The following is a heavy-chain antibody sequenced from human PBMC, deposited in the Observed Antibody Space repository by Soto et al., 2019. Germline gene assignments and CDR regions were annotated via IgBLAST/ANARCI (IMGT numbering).Heavy chain of an antibody. V-gene: IGHV3-30-3*01. D-gene: IGHD4-17*01. CDR3: AREYGDSFWAVYYYGMDV. CDR2: ISYDGSNK. J-gene: IGHJ6*02. CDR1: GFTFSSYA. Sequence: VQLVESGGGVVQPGRSLRLSCAASGFTFSSYAMHWVRQAPGKGLEWVAVISYDGSNKYYADSVKGRFTISRDNSKNTLYLQMNSLRAEDTAVYYCAREYGDSFWAVYYYGMDVWGQGTTVTVSS.